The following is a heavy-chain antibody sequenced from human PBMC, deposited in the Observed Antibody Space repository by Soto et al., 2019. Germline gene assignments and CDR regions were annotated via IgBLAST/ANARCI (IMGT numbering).Heavy chain of an antibody. Sequence: GSLRLSCAASGFTFSDYYMSGIRQAPGKGLEWVSYISSSSSYTNYADSVKGRFTISRDNAKNSLYLQMNSLRAEDTAVYYCARAIAARPRYYGMDVWGQGTTVTVSS. J-gene: IGHJ6*02. V-gene: IGHV3-11*06. CDR3: ARAIAARPRYYGMDV. D-gene: IGHD6-6*01. CDR2: ISSSSSYT. CDR1: GFTFSDYY.